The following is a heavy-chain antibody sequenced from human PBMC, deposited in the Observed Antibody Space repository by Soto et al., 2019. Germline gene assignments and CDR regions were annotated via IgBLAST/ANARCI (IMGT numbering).Heavy chain of an antibody. CDR2: IYPDGNT. CDR1: GFTVSTKY. Sequence: EVQLVESGGGLIQPGGSLRLSCAASGFTVSTKYMNWVRQAPGRGLEWVSVIYPDGNTYYTDSVKGRFTISRDSSSNTMIRPTNSLRAEDTALYYWAGETYYYGSGNYGWFDPWGQGTLVTVSS. V-gene: IGHV3-53*01. CDR3: AGETYYYGSGNYGWFDP. D-gene: IGHD3-10*01. J-gene: IGHJ5*02.